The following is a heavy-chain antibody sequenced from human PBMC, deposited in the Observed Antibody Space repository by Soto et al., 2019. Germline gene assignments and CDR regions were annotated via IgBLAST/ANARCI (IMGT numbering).Heavy chain of an antibody. CDR2: IYYSGST. CDR1: GGSISSYY. Sequence: SETLSLTCTVSGGSISSYYWSWIRQPPGKGLEWIGYIYYSGSTNYNPSLKIRVTISVDTSKNQFSLKLSSVTAADTAVYYCAREDYYYGMDVWGQGTTVTVSS. CDR3: AREDYYYGMDV. J-gene: IGHJ6*02. V-gene: IGHV4-59*01.